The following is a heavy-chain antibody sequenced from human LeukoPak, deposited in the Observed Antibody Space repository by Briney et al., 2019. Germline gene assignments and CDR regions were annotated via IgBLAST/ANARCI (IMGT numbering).Heavy chain of an antibody. V-gene: IGHV3-33*01. CDR3: ARVGPPSVVTMTFDF. D-gene: IGHD2-2*01. CDR1: GFTFSSYA. Sequence: PGGSLRLSCAASGFTFSSYAMHWVRQAPGRGLDWVALIWYDGTNKYYADSVKGRFTVSRDNSKNTLYLQMNSLRAEDTAVYYCARVGPPSVVTMTFDFWGQGTLVTVSS. J-gene: IGHJ4*02. CDR2: IWYDGTNK.